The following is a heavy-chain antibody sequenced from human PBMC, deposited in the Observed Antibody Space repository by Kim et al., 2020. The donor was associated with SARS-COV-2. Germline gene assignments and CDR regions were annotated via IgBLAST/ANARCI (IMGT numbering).Heavy chain of an antibody. D-gene: IGHD6-13*01. CDR2: IYYSGST. CDR1: GGSISSGGYY. J-gene: IGHJ4*02. Sequence: SETLSLTCTVSGGSISSGGYYWIWIRQHPGKGLEWIGYIYYSGSTYYNPSLKSRVTISVDTSKNQFSLKLSSVTAADTAVYYCARGAAAAGTLDYWGQGTLVTVSS. V-gene: IGHV4-31*03. CDR3: ARGAAAAGTLDY.